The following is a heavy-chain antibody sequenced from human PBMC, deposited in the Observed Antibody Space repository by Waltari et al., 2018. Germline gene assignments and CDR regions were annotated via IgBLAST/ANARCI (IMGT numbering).Heavy chain of an antibody. CDR1: GFSTSTSGKC. D-gene: IGHD5-18*01. V-gene: IGHV2-70*15. CDR3: ARSGYGTLLDY. Sequence: HVTLRESRPELLKPTQTLTLTSTFPGFSTSTSGKCVRWIRQPPGQALEWLARIDWDDDKYYSTSLKTRLTISKDTSKNQVVLTMTNMDPVDTATYYCARSGYGTLLDYWGQGTLVTVSS. J-gene: IGHJ4*02. CDR2: IDWDDDK.